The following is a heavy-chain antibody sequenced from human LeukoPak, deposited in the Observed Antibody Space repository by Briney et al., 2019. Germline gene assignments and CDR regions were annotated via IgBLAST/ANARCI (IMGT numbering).Heavy chain of an antibody. CDR3: ARADVLRYFDWLPNDAFDI. J-gene: IGHJ3*02. Sequence: SETLSLTCTVSGGSISSYYWSWIRQPPGKGLEWIGYIYYSGSTNYNPSLKSRVTISVDTSKNQLSLKLSSVTAADTAVYYCARADVLRYFDWLPNDAFDIWGQGTMVTVSS. V-gene: IGHV4-59*01. D-gene: IGHD3-9*01. CDR1: GGSISSYY. CDR2: IYYSGST.